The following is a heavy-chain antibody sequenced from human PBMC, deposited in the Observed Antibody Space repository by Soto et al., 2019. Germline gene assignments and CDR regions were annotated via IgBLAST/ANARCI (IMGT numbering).Heavy chain of an antibody. Sequence: QVQLQESGPGLVKPSQTLSLTCTVSGGSISSGGYYWSWIRQHPGKGQEWIGYIYYSGSTYYNPSLKSRVTISVDTSKNQVSLKLSSVTAADTAVYYCARDEWFGELRYWGQGPLVTVSS. D-gene: IGHD3-10*01. V-gene: IGHV4-31*03. J-gene: IGHJ4*02. CDR2: IYYSGST. CDR1: GGSISSGGYY. CDR3: ARDEWFGELRY.